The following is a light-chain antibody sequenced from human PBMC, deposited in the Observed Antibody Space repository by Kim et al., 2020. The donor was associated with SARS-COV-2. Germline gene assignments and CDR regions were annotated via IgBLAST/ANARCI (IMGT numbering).Light chain of an antibody. V-gene: IGKV4-1*01. Sequence: DIVMTQSPDSLAVSLGERATINCKPSQSVLASSNSKNYLSWYQQKPGQPPKLLIYWASTRESGVPDRFSGSGSGTDFTLTISSLQAEDVAVYYCQQYYSVPRTFGQGTKVDIK. J-gene: IGKJ1*01. CDR1: QSVLASSNSKNY. CDR2: WAS. CDR3: QQYYSVPRT.